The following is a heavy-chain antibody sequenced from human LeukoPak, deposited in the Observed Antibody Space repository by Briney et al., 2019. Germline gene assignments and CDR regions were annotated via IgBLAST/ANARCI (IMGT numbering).Heavy chain of an antibody. J-gene: IGHJ4*02. D-gene: IGHD2-2*01. CDR2: IIPIFGTA. CDR3: AKDGLHSEYDY. V-gene: IGHV1-69*06. CDR1: GGTFSSYA. Sequence: GASVKVSCKASGGTFSSYAISWVRQAPGQGLEWMGGIIPIFGTANYAQKFQGRVTITADKSTSTAYMELSSLRAEDTAVYSCAKDGLHSEYDYWGQGTLVTVSS.